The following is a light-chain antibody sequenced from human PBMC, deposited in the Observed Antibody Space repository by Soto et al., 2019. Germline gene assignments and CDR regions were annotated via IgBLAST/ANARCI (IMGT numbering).Light chain of an antibody. Sequence: QSLPTQPSSFSWAPGQSITLPRTGASSDVGSYNYVSWYQQDPGKAPKLIFYDVSNRPSGVSDRFSVSKSGNTASLTISNLQAEDEAAYYCSSYTNSGTYVFGTGTKVTVL. V-gene: IGLV2-14*01. J-gene: IGLJ1*01. CDR2: DVS. CDR1: SSDVGSYNY. CDR3: SSYTNSGTYV.